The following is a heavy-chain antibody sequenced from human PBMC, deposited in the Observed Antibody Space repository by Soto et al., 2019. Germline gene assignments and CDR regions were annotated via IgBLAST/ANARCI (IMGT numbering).Heavy chain of an antibody. V-gene: IGHV4-59*12. CDR2: IYYSGST. CDR3: ARGPRSYVYYHGMDV. D-gene: IGHD3-10*01. Sequence: PSETLSLTCIVSGGSITGSFWTWIRQPPGKGLEWIGYIYYSGSTHYSPSFKSRVTMSVDASKNHFSLNLSSVTAADTAVYYCARGPRSYVYYHGMDVWGQGTTVTVSS. J-gene: IGHJ6*02. CDR1: GGSITGSF.